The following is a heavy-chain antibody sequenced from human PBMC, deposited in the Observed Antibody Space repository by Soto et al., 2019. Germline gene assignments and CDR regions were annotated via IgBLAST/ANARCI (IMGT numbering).Heavy chain of an antibody. CDR1: GFTFSSYA. V-gene: IGHV3-23*01. J-gene: IGHJ5*02. D-gene: IGHD3-9*01. CDR3: AKVGYDILTLNWFDP. CDR2: ISGSGGGT. Sequence: EVQLLESGGGLVQPGGSLRLSCAASGFTFSSYAMSWVRQAPGKGLEWVSAISGSGGGTYYADSVKGRFTISRDNSKNTLYLQMNSLRSEDTAVYYCAKVGYDILTLNWFDPWGQGTLVTVSS.